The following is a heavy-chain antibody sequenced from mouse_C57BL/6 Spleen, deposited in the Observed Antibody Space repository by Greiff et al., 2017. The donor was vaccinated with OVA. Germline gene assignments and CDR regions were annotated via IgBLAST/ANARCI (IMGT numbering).Heavy chain of an antibody. CDR3: ARNYGSGFAY. CDR2: INPSTGGT. CDR1: GYSFTGYY. V-gene: IGHV1-42*01. Sequence: VQLQQSGPELVKPGASVKISCKASGYSFTGYYMNWVKQSPEKSLEWIGEINPSTGGTTYNQKFKAKATLTVDKSSSTAYMQLKSLTSEDSAVYYCARNYGSGFAYWGQGTLVTVSA. J-gene: IGHJ3*01. D-gene: IGHD1-1*01.